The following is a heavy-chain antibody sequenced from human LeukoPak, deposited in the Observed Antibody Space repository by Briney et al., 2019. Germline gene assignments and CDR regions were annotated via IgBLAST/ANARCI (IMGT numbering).Heavy chain of an antibody. J-gene: IGHJ5*02. Sequence: SETLSLTCTVSGGSISGYYWSWIRQPPGQGLEWIGYIHYSGSTNYNPSLKGRVTISLDMSKNQFSLKLSSMTAADTAVYYCAREGQWLPDWFDPWGQGTLVTVSS. D-gene: IGHD6-19*01. CDR1: GGSISGYY. CDR2: IHYSGST. CDR3: AREGQWLPDWFDP. V-gene: IGHV4-59*01.